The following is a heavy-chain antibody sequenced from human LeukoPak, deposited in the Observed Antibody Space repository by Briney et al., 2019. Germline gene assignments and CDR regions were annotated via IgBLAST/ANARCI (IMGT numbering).Heavy chain of an antibody. CDR1: GGSFSGYY. V-gene: IGHV4-59*01. CDR2: IYFTGNT. Sequence: SETLSLTCAVYGGSFSGYYWSWIRQPPGKGLEWIGYIYFTGNTNYNPSLKSRVTMSVDTSENHFSLRLTSVTAADTAVYYCARVGDGTFDIWGQGTMVTVSS. D-gene: IGHD1-26*01. CDR3: ARVGDGTFDI. J-gene: IGHJ3*02.